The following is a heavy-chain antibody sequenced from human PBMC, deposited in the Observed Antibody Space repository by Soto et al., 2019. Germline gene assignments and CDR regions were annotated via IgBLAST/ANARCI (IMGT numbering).Heavy chain of an antibody. V-gene: IGHV4-59*01. CDR1: GGSISSYY. Sequence: SETLSLTCTVPGGSISSYYWSWIRQPPGKGLEWIGYIYYSGSTNYNPSLKSRVTISVDTSKNQFSLKLSSVTAADTAVYYCARDPDFDYWGQGTLVTVSS. CDR3: ARDPDFDY. CDR2: IYYSGST. J-gene: IGHJ4*02.